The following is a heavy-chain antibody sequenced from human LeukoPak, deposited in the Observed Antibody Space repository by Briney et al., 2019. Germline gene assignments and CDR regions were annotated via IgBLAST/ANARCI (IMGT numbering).Heavy chain of an antibody. D-gene: IGHD3-16*01. CDR1: GGSISTYY. CDR2: IYSSGNT. Sequence: SETLSLTCTVSGGSISTYYWSWIRQPAGKGLEWIGRIYSSGNTNYNPSLKSRVIMSVDTSKNQFSLKLSSVTAADTAVYYCGRHVDISIGGHLGYWGQGTLVTVSS. J-gene: IGHJ4*02. V-gene: IGHV4-4*07. CDR3: GRHVDISIGGHLGY.